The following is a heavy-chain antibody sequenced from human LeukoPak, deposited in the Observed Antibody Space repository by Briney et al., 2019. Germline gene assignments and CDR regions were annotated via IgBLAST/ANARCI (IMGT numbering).Heavy chain of an antibody. D-gene: IGHD3-10*01. J-gene: IGHJ4*02. CDR1: GFTFSAYW. V-gene: IGHV3-7*03. Sequence: GGSLRLSCAASGFTFSAYWMSWVRQAPGKGLEWVANIKQDGSEKYYVDSVKGRFTISRDNAKNSLYLQTNSLRAEDTAVYFCARDYGSGRFRYFDYWGQGTLVTVSS. CDR2: IKQDGSEK. CDR3: ARDYGSGRFRYFDY.